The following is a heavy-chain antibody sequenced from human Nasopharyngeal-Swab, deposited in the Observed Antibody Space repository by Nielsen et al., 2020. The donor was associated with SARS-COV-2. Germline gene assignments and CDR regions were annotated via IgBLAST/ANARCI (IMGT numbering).Heavy chain of an antibody. CDR2: IGDKDHNYAT. V-gene: IGHV3-73*01. CDR1: GFIFSAPA. CDR3: TTDFYFDY. Sequence: GESLKIPCAASGFIFSAPAIHRVRQASGKGPEWVGRIGDKDHNYATTYGASVQGRFTISRDDSKNTAFLQMDSLKTEDTALYYCTTDFYFDYWGQGTLVTVSS. J-gene: IGHJ4*02.